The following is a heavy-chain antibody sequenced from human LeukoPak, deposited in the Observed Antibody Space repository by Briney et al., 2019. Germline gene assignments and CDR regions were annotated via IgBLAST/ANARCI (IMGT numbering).Heavy chain of an antibody. Sequence: PSETLSLTCPVSGGSISSYYWSWIRQPPGKGLEWIGYIYYSGSTNYNPSLKSRVTISVDTSKNQFSLKLSSVTAADTAVYYCARGSYDIYACDIWGQGTMVTVSS. CDR3: ARGSYDIYACDI. J-gene: IGHJ3*02. D-gene: IGHD3/OR15-3a*01. CDR2: IYYSGST. V-gene: IGHV4-59*01. CDR1: GGSISSYY.